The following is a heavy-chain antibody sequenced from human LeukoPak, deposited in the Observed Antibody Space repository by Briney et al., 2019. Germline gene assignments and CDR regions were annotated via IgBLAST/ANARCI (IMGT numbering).Heavy chain of an antibody. V-gene: IGHV3-21*01. CDR3: ARDQVVFDWLLTFDY. CDR2: ISSSSSYI. CDR1: GFTFSSYS. J-gene: IGHJ4*02. D-gene: IGHD3-9*01. Sequence: GGSLRLSCAASGFTFSSYSMNWVRQAPGKGLEWVSSISSSSSYIYYADSVKGRFTISRDNAKNSLYLQMNSLRAEDTAVYYCARDQVVFDWLLTFDYWGQGTLVTVSS.